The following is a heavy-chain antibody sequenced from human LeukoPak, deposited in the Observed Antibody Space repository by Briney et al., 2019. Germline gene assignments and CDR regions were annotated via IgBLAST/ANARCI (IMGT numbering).Heavy chain of an antibody. Sequence: GASVEVSCKASGYTFTSYGISWVRQAPGQGLEWMGWISAYNGNTNYAQKLQGRVTMTTDTSTSTAYMELRSLRSDDTAVYYCARHLLGRYQLLLDYWGQGTLVTVSS. V-gene: IGHV1-18*04. J-gene: IGHJ4*02. CDR1: GYTFTSYG. D-gene: IGHD2-2*01. CDR3: ARHLLGRYQLLLDY. CDR2: ISAYNGNT.